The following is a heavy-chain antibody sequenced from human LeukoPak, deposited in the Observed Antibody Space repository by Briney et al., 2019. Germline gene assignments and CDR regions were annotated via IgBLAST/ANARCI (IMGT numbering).Heavy chain of an antibody. Sequence: GGSLRLSCAASGFTFSSYGMHWVRQAPGKGLEWVAFIRYDGSNKYYADSVKGRFTISRDNSKNTLYLQMNSLRAEDTAVYYCAKDPEAYCGGDCYSVCDYWGQGTLVTVSS. CDR3: AKDPEAYCGGDCYSVCDY. V-gene: IGHV3-30*02. D-gene: IGHD2-21*01. J-gene: IGHJ4*02. CDR2: IRYDGSNK. CDR1: GFTFSSYG.